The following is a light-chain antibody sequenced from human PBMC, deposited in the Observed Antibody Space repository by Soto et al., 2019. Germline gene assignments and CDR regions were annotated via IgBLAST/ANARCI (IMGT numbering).Light chain of an antibody. CDR2: DAS. V-gene: IGKV3-11*01. CDR3: QQYGSSPLYT. CDR1: QSVSGY. Sequence: EIVLTQSPDTLSLSPGERATLSCRASQSVSGYLGWYQQKPGQAPRLLIYDASNRAYGVPARFRGSGSGTNFTLTIASLEPEDFAVYYCQQYGSSPLYTFGQGTKLEIK. J-gene: IGKJ2*01.